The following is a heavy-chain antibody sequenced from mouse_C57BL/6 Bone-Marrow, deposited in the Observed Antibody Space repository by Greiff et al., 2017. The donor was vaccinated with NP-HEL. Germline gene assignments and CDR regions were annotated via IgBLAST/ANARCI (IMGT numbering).Heavy chain of an antibody. V-gene: IGHV10-1*01. Sequence: EVKLVESGGGLVQPKGSLKLSCAASGFSFNTYAMNWVRQAPGKGLEWVARIRSKSNNYATYYADSVKDRFTISRDDSESMLYLQMNNLKTEDTAMYYCVRRTTVVPYYAMDYWGQGTSVTVSS. CDR3: VRRTTVVPYYAMDY. CDR2: IRSKSNNYAT. J-gene: IGHJ4*01. CDR1: GFSFNTYA. D-gene: IGHD1-1*01.